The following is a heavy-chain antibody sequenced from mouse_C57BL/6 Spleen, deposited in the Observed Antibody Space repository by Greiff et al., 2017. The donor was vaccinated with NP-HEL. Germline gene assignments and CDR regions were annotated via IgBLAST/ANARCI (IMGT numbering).Heavy chain of an antibody. CDR3: ASRDY. CDR1: GYTFTSYW. CDR2: IDPSDSYT. Sequence: VKLVESGAELVMPGASVKLSCKASGYTFTSYWMHWVKQRPGQGLEWIGEIDPSDSYTNYNQKFKGKSTLTVDKSSSTAYMQLSSLTSEDSAVYYCASRDYWGQGTTLTVSS. V-gene: IGHV1-69*01. J-gene: IGHJ2*01.